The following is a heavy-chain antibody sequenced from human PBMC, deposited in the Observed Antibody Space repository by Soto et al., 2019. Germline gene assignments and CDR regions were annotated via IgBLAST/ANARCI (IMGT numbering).Heavy chain of an antibody. V-gene: IGHV1-69*01. CDR1: GGTFNTYT. CDR3: ARIPRYSYPTSDPLDN. D-gene: IGHD2-15*01. J-gene: IGHJ4*02. CDR2: ILPIMGSV. Sequence: QVHLVQSGSEVKKPGSSVTVSCKASGGTFNTYTFSWVRQAPGQGLEWMGSILPIMGSVNYAHDFRGRLSITAGPSTTTAYMALTSLTSHDTAIYYCARIPRYSYPTSDPLDNWGQGTLVTVSS.